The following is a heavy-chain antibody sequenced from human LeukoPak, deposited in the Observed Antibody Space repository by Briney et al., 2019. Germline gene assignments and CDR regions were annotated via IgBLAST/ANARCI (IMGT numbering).Heavy chain of an antibody. V-gene: IGHV3-11*01. D-gene: IGHD6-6*01. CDR3: AREDRTSSSPYYYYYMDV. CDR2: ISSSGSTI. CDR1: GFTFSDYY. J-gene: IGHJ6*03. Sequence: GSLRLSCAASGFTFSDYYMSWIRQAPGKGLEWVSYISSSGSTIYYADSVKGRFTISRDNAKNSLYLQMNSLRAEDTAVYYCAREDRTSSSPYYYYYMDVWGKGTTVTVSS.